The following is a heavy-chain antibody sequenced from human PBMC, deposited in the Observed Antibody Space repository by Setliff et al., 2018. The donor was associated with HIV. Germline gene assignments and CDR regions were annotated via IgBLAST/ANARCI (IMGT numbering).Heavy chain of an antibody. CDR2: MSGSGHVI. J-gene: IGHJ4*02. CDR1: GLTFSEYY. CDR3: ASHGGPYYYSLDSDY. Sequence: GGSLRLSCTASGLTFSEYYMAWIRQAPGKAPECISYMSGSGHVIQYSESVDGRFAISRDNARNSLYLQMNSLRAEDTAVYYCASHGGPYYYSLDSDYWGQGTLVTVSS. D-gene: IGHD3-10*01. V-gene: IGHV3-11*01.